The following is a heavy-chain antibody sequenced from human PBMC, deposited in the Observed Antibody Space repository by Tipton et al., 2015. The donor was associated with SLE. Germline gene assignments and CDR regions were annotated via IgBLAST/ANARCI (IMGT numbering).Heavy chain of an antibody. CDR1: GDSINNDDS. D-gene: IGHD4-23*01. CDR3: VREPLLYDDYGGGFDP. CDR2: IYNPGST. J-gene: IGHJ5*02. V-gene: IGHV4-38-2*02. Sequence: TLSLTCSVSGDSINNDDSWGWIRQPPGKGLEWIGTIYNPGSTYYNPSLKSRATISVDTSKNQFSLNLSSMSAADTAVYYCVREPLLYDDYGGGFDPWGQGTLVTVSS.